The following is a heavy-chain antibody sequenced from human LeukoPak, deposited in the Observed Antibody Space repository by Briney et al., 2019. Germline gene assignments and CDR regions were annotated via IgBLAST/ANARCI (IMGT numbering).Heavy chain of an antibody. D-gene: IGHD2-15*01. V-gene: IGHV4-34*01. CDR1: GGSFSGYY. Sequence: KSSETLSLTCAVYGGSFSGYYWSWIRQPPGKGLEWIGEINHSGSTNYNPSLKSRVTISVDTSKNQFSLKLSSVTAADTAVYYCARDSHCSGGSCYGGVPDYWGQGTLVTVSS. CDR3: ARDSHCSGGSCYGGVPDY. J-gene: IGHJ4*02. CDR2: INHSGST.